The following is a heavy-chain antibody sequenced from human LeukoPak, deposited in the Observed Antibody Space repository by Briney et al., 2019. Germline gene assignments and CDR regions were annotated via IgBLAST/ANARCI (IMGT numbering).Heavy chain of an antibody. CDR3: VKDPSGDYFYFDY. CDR2: ISSDGGRT. Sequence: GGSLRLSCSASGFTFSSFAMFWVRQAPGKGLEYVSGISSDGGRTNYADSVKARLTISRDNSKVTLYLQMTSLRPEDTAIYYCVKDPSGDYFYFDYWGQGTLVTVSS. CDR1: GFTFSSFA. V-gene: IGHV3-64D*09. J-gene: IGHJ4*02. D-gene: IGHD1-26*01.